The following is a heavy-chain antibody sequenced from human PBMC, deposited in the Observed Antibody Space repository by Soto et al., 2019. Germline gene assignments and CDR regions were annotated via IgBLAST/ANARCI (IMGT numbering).Heavy chain of an antibody. D-gene: IGHD6-19*01. V-gene: IGHV3-15*01. CDR2: IKTKTDGETT. CDR3: NAKWRVSYDY. J-gene: IGHJ4*02. CDR1: GFSFSTAW. Sequence: EVQLVESGGGLVKPGGSLRLSCAASGFSFSTAWMSWVRQAPGKGLEWVGRIKTKTDGETTDYAAPGKGRFTISRDDSRNTLYLQMNSLRTEDTTVYYCNAKWRVSYDYWGQATLVT.